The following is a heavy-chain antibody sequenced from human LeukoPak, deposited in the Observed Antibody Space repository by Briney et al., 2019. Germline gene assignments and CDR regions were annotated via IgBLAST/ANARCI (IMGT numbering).Heavy chain of an antibody. CDR2: ISYDGSNK. CDR1: GFTFSSYA. V-gene: IGHV3-30*04. D-gene: IGHD2-2*01. Sequence: PGGSLRLSCAASGFTFSSYAMHWVRQAPGKGLEWVAVISYDGSNKYYADSVKGRSTISRDNSKNTLYLQMNSLRAEDTAVYHCARVPAAYYFDYWGQGTLVTVSS. CDR3: ARVPAAYYFDY. J-gene: IGHJ4*02.